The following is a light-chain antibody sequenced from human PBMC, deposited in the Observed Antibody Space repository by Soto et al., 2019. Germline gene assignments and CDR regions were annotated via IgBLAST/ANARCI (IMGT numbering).Light chain of an antibody. CDR2: KVS. CDR1: SSDVGAYDH. Sequence: QSALTQPASVSGSPGQSITISCIGTSSDVGAYDHVSWYQQHPGKAPKVMISKVSNRPSGVSTRFSGSKSGNTASLTISGLQTEDEAYYYCSSYTSSTTWVFGGGTKVTVL. V-gene: IGLV2-14*01. CDR3: SSYTSSTTWV. J-gene: IGLJ3*02.